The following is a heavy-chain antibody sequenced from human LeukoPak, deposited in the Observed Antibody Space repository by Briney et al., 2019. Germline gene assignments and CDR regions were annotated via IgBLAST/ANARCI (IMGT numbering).Heavy chain of an antibody. Sequence: GGALRLSCAASGFTFSSYAMHWVRQAPGKGLEWVAVISYDGSNKYYADSVKGRFTISRDNSKNTLYLQMNSLRAEDTAVYYCARDSEYYYGSGSYQPHWGQGTLVTVSS. J-gene: IGHJ4*02. CDR2: ISYDGSNK. D-gene: IGHD3-10*01. CDR3: ARDSEYYYGSGSYQPH. V-gene: IGHV3-30-3*01. CDR1: GFTFSSYA.